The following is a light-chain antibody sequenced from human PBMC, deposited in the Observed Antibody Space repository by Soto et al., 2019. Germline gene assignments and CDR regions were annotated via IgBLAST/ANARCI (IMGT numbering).Light chain of an antibody. CDR2: DAS. J-gene: IGKJ1*01. Sequence: DIQMTQSPSTLSASVGERVTITCRTSKSIRSWLAWYQLKPGKAPMLQIYDASSLERGGPSRFTGSGSGTEFTLTISSLQSDDFATYDCQQYITYRTFGQGNKVEIK. CDR3: QQYITYRT. V-gene: IGKV1-5*01. CDR1: KSIRSW.